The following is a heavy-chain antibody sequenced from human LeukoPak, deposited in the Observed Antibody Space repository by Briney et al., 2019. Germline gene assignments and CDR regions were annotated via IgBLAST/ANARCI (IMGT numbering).Heavy chain of an antibody. J-gene: IGHJ4*02. Sequence: SVKVSCKASGGTFSSYAISWVRQAPGQGLEWMGGIIPIFGTANYAQKFQGRVTITADKSTSTAYMELSSLRSEDTAVYYCARGSGYCSGGSCYPIDYWGQGTLVTVSS. CDR3: ARGSGYCSGGSCYPIDY. CDR2: IIPIFGTA. CDR1: GGTFSSYA. V-gene: IGHV1-69*06. D-gene: IGHD2-15*01.